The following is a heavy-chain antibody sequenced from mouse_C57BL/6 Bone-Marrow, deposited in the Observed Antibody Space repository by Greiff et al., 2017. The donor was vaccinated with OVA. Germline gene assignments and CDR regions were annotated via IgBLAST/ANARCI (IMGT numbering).Heavy chain of an antibody. Sequence: EVKLVESGGGLVKPGGSLKLSCAASGFTFSSYAMSWVRQTPEKRLEWVATISDGGSYTYYPDNVKGRFTISRDNAKNNLYLQMSHLKSEDTAMYYCARDKGALRDYAMDYWGQGTSVTVSS. D-gene: IGHD1-2*01. V-gene: IGHV5-4*01. CDR3: ARDKGALRDYAMDY. CDR1: GFTFSSYA. CDR2: ISDGGSYT. J-gene: IGHJ4*01.